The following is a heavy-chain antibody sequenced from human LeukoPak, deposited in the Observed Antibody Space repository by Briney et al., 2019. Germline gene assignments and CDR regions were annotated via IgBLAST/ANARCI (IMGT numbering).Heavy chain of an antibody. CDR3: AKLYGDYKDDAFDI. CDR2: MNPNSGNT. D-gene: IGHD4-17*01. V-gene: IGHV1-8*01. Sequence: ASVKVSCKASGYTFTSYDINWVRQATGQGLECMGWMNPNSGNTGYAQKFQGRVTMTRNTSISTAYMELSSLRSDDTAVYYCAKLYGDYKDDAFDIWGQGTMVTVSS. CDR1: GYTFTSYD. J-gene: IGHJ3*02.